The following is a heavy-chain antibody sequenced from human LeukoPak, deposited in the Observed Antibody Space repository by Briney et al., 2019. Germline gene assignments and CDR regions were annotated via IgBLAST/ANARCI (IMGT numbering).Heavy chain of an antibody. Sequence: PSETLSLTCTVSGGSISSGGYYWSWIRQHPGKGLEWIGYIYYSGSTYYNPSLKSRVAISVDTSKNQFSLKLSSVTAADTAVYYCARDQVVVPTNSYGMDVWGQGTTVTVSS. CDR2: IYYSGST. D-gene: IGHD2-2*01. CDR3: ARDQVVVPTNSYGMDV. CDR1: GGSISSGGYY. J-gene: IGHJ6*02. V-gene: IGHV4-31*03.